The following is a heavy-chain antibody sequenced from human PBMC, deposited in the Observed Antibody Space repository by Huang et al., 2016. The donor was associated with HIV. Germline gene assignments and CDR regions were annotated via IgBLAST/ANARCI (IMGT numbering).Heavy chain of an antibody. J-gene: IGHJ4*02. CDR3: ARGWLQLWYLAD. Sequence: QVQLVQSGPEVKSPGASVKVTCKASGYTFTNFAVLWVRQAPGQRPEWLGCINAGTGDTNYSQKFQGRVTISRDTSTSTAYLELSSLSSEDTAIYFCARGWLQLWYLADWGQGSLVTVSS. D-gene: IGHD5-12*01. V-gene: IGHV1-3*01. CDR2: INAGTGDT. CDR1: GYTFTNFA.